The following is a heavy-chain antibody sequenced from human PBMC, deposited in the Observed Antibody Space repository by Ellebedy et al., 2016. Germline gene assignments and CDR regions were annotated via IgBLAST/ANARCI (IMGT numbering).Heavy chain of an antibody. V-gene: IGHV1-3*01. CDR3: ARVPDIWFGELEY. D-gene: IGHD3-10*01. CDR2: INAGNGNT. J-gene: IGHJ4*02. CDR1: GYTFTSYA. Sequence: ASVKVSCXASGYTFTSYAMHWVRQAPGQRLEWMGWINAGNGNTKYSQKFQGRVTITRDTSASTAYMELSSLRSEDTAVYYCARVPDIWFGELEYWGQGTLVTVSS.